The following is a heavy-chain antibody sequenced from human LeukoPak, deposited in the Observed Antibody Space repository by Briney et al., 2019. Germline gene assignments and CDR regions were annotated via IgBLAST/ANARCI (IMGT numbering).Heavy chain of an antibody. D-gene: IGHD4-17*01. V-gene: IGHV4-34*01. J-gene: IGHJ4*02. CDR2: INHSGST. CDR1: GGSFSGYY. Sequence: SETLSLTCAVYGGSFSGYYWSWIRQPPGKGLEWIGEINHSGSTNYNPSLKSRVTISVDTSKNQFSLKLSSMTAADTAVYYCARGGDYVIDYWGQGTLVTVSS. CDR3: ARGGDYVIDY.